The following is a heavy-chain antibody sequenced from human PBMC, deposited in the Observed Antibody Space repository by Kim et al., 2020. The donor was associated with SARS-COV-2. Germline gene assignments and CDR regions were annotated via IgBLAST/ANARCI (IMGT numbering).Heavy chain of an antibody. Sequence: SETLSLTCTVSGGSISSYYWSWIRQPPGKGLEWIGYIYYSGSTNYNPSLKSRVTISVDTSKNQFSLKLSSVTAADTAVYYCARVPKWGGSYSGGDYYYGMDVWGQGTTVTVSS. CDR3: ARVPKWGGSYSGGDYYYGMDV. V-gene: IGHV4-59*13. D-gene: IGHD1-26*01. J-gene: IGHJ6*02. CDR2: IYYSGST. CDR1: GGSISSYY.